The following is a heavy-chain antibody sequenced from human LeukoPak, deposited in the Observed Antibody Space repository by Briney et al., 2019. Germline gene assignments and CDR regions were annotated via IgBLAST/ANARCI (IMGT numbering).Heavy chain of an antibody. D-gene: IGHD1/OR15-1a*01. V-gene: IGHV3-23*01. CDR2: ISGSGGST. J-gene: IGHJ4*02. CDR1: GFTFTTYW. Sequence: GGSLRLSCAASGFTFTTYWMTWVRQAPGKGLEWVSAISGSGGSTYYADSVKGRFTISRDNSKNTLYLQMNSLRAEDTAVYYCAKGLQTIRLNSHWCQGTLVTVSS. CDR3: AKGLQTIRLNSH.